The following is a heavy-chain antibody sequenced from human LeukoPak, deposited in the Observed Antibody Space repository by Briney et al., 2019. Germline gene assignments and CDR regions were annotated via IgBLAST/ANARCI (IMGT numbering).Heavy chain of an antibody. CDR1: GGSMSSSSYY. CDR3: ARGMGTTRENFDY. V-gene: IGHV4-39*01. D-gene: IGHD1-26*01. Sequence: PSETLSLTCTVAGGSMSSSSYYSGWIRQPPGKGLEWIGSIYYSGSTYYNPPLKSRVTISVDTSKNQFSLQLSSVTAADTAVYYCARGMGTTRENFDYWGQGTLVTVSS. J-gene: IGHJ4*02. CDR2: IYYSGST.